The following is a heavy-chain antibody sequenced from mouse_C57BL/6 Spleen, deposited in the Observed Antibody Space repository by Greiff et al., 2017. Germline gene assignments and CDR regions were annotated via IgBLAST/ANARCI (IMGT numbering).Heavy chain of an antibody. V-gene: IGHV1-54*01. CDR2: INPGSGGT. J-gene: IGHJ2*01. CDR1: GYAFTNYL. Sequence: QVQLQQSGAELVRPGTSVKVSCKASGYAFTNYLIEWVKQRPGQGLEWIGVINPGSGGTNYNEKFKGKATLTADKSSSTAYMQLSSLTSEDSAVYYCARKDYYGSSYSYWGQGTTLTVSS. D-gene: IGHD1-1*01. CDR3: ARKDYYGSSYSY.